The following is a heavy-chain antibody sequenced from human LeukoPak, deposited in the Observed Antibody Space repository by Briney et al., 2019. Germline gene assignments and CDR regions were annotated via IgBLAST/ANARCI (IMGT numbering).Heavy chain of an antibody. CDR2: IKQDGSEK. CDR1: GFTVGSNQ. CDR3: ARPHIVVVPAAILDHDAFDI. J-gene: IGHJ3*02. Sequence: HSGGSLRLSCAASGFTVGSNQMTWVRQAPGKGLEWVANIKQDGSEKYYVDSVKGRFTISRDNAKNSLYLQMNSLRAEDTAVYYCARPHIVVVPAAILDHDAFDIWGQGTMVTVSS. V-gene: IGHV3-7*01. D-gene: IGHD2-2*01.